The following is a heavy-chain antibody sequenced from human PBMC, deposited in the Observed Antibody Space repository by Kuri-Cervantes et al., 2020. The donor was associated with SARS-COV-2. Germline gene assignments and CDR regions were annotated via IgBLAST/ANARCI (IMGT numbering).Heavy chain of an antibody. J-gene: IGHJ4*02. V-gene: IGHV3-7*01. Sequence: GESLKISCAASGFTFSSYWMSWVRQAPGKGLEWVANINQDGSEKFFVDSVKGRFTISRDNAKNSLYLQMNSLRAEDTAVYYCARDQIGAVAGMENDYWGQGTLVTVSS. D-gene: IGHD6-19*01. CDR2: INQDGSEK. CDR3: ARDQIGAVAGMENDY. CDR1: GFTFSSYW.